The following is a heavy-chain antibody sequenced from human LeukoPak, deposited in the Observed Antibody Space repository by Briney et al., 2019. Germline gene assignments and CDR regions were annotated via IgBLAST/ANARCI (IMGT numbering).Heavy chain of an antibody. V-gene: IGHV4-34*01. CDR3: ARIPLFFLEPFDY. CDR2: ISHRGRT. J-gene: IGHJ4*02. D-gene: IGHD3-3*01. CDR1: GGSVSGYY. Sequence: SETLSLTCAVYGGSVSGYYWSWIRQPPGKGLEWIGEISHRGRTHYNPSLKGRVTMSVDTSKNQFALEVDSVTAADTAVYYCARIPLFFLEPFDYWGQGILVTVSS.